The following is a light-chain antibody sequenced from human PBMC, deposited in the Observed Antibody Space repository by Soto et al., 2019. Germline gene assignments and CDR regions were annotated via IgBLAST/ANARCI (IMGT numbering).Light chain of an antibody. J-gene: IGKJ1*01. Sequence: DIQMTQSPSTLSASVGDRVTITCRASQTISIWLAWYQQKPGKAPKLLIYDASSLESGVPSRFSGSGSGTEFTLTISSLQPDDSATYYCQQYNSYSRTFVQGTKVEIK. CDR2: DAS. CDR1: QTISIW. CDR3: QQYNSYSRT. V-gene: IGKV1-5*01.